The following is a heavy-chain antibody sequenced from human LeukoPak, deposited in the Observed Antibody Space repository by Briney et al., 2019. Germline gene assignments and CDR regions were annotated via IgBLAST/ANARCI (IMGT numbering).Heavy chain of an antibody. V-gene: IGHV3-66*01. CDR2: IYSGGST. J-gene: IGHJ4*02. D-gene: IGHD3-16*01. CDR1: GFTVSSNY. Sequence: PGGSLRLSCAASGFTVSSNYMSWVRQAPGKGLEWVSVIYSGGSTYYADSVKGRFTISRDNAKNTLYLQMNSLSAEDTAVYYCVRDVWGDRDGYFDYWGQGTLVTVSS. CDR3: VRDVWGDRDGYFDY.